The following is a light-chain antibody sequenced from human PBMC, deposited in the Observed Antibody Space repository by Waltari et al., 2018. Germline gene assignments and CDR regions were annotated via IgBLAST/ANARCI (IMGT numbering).Light chain of an antibody. Sequence: QSILTQPPSASGTPGPRVAISCSGTASTLGGTYVYWYQHLSGSAPRVLIYKNNQRPSGVPDRFSGSKSGTSASLAISGLRAEDEGDYYCAGWDDDVSGVVFGGGTRLTVL. J-gene: IGLJ2*01. V-gene: IGLV1-47*01. CDR3: AGWDDDVSGVV. CDR2: KNN. CDR1: ASTLGGTY.